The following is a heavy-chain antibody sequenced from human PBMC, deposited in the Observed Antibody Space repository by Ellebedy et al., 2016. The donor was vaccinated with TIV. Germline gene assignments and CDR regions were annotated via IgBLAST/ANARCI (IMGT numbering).Heavy chain of an antibody. V-gene: IGHV1-69*13. CDR1: GGTFSSYA. CDR2: IIPIFGTA. Sequence: SVKVSCXASGGTFSSYAISWVRQAPGQGLEWMGGIIPIFGTANYAQKFQGRVTITADESTSTAYMELSSLRSEDTAVYYCAITPYSSNWFDPWGQGTLVTVSS. D-gene: IGHD6-13*01. J-gene: IGHJ5*02. CDR3: AITPYSSNWFDP.